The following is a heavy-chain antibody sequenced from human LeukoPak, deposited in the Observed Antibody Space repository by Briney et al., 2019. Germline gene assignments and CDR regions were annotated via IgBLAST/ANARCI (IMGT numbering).Heavy chain of an antibody. V-gene: IGHV4-31*03. D-gene: IGHD3-3*01. Sequence: SETLSLTCTVSGGSISSGGYYWSWIRQHPGKGLEWIGYIYYSGSTYYNPSLKSRVTISVDTSKNQFSLKLSSVTAADTAVSYCARESAYDFWSGYYKVYYYYYGMDVWGQGTTVTVSS. CDR2: IYYSGST. CDR1: GGSISSGGYY. J-gene: IGHJ6*02. CDR3: ARESAYDFWSGYYKVYYYYYGMDV.